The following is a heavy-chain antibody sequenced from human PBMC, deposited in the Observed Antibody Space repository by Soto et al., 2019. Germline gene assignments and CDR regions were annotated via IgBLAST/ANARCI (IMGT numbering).Heavy chain of an antibody. CDR1: GFTFTKSY. Sequence: EVQLVESGGGLVEPGGSIRLSCVASGFTFTKSYMTCVRQAPGKGLEWVGRIKGSHAGGTTDYATSVKGRFIISRDDSKNTLNLQMNSLKTEDTSVYYCATEGGYPGSNFYGAYWGQGTLVTVSS. V-gene: IGHV3-15*01. J-gene: IGHJ4*02. CDR3: ATEGGYPGSNFYGAY. CDR2: IKGSHAGGTT. D-gene: IGHD1-26*01.